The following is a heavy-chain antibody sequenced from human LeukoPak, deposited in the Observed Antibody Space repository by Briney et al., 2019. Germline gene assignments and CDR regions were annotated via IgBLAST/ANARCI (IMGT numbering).Heavy chain of an antibody. D-gene: IGHD2-2*01. CDR2: INQDGSEK. J-gene: IGHJ4*02. V-gene: IGHV3-7*01. CDR1: GFTLSNYW. Sequence: GGSLRLSCAASGFTLSNYWMSWVRQAPGKGLEWVANINQDGSEKYSVDSVKGRFTISRDNAKNSLYLQMSSLRAEDTAVYYCANHLACGSTSCPPFDDWGQGTLVTVSS. CDR3: ANHLACGSTSCPPFDD.